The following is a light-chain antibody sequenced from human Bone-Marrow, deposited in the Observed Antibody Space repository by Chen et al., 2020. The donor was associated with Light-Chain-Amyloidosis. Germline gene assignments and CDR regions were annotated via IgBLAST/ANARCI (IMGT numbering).Light chain of an antibody. Sequence: SYELTQPPSVLVSPGQTARITCSGDDLPTKYAYWYQQKPGQAPVLVIHRDTSRPSGVPELFSGSSSGRTATLLIRVVQAEVDSEYLCQSADRSETYVVIFGGGTNLTVL. V-gene: IGLV3-25*03. J-gene: IGLJ2*01. CDR2: RDT. CDR1: DLPTKY. CDR3: QSADRSETYVVI.